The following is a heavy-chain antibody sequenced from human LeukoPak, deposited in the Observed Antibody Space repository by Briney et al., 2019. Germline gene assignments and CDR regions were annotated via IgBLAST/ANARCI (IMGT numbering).Heavy chain of an antibody. CDR2: IYYSGTT. CDR3: ARSYCSSTTCYAVGAFDI. V-gene: IGHV4-39*01. CDR1: GGSINSRSYY. Sequence: SETLSLTCTVSGGSINSRSYYWGWIRQPPGKGLEWIGSIYYSGTTYYNPSLKSRVTISVDTSKNRFSLELSSVTAADTAVYYCARSYCSSTTCYAVGAFDIWGQGTMVTVSS. J-gene: IGHJ3*02. D-gene: IGHD2-2*01.